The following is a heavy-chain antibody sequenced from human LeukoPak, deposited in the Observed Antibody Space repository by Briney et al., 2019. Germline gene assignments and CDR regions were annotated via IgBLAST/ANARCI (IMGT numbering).Heavy chain of an antibody. CDR1: SLIFISYS. V-gene: IGHV3-21*01. CDR3: AIMAGYCSGCSCANWFDP. J-gene: IGHJ5*02. D-gene: IGHD2-15*01. Sequence: PGGSLRLSCAASSLIFISYSTDWVRQAPGKGLEWVSSISSSSSYIYYADSVKGRFTISRDNAKNSLYLQMNSLRAEETAVYYCAIMAGYCSGCSCANWFDPWGQGTLVTVSS. CDR2: ISSSSSYI.